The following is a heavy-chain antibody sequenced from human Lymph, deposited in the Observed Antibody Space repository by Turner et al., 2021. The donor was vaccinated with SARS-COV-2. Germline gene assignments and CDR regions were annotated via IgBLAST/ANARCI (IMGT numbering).Heavy chain of an antibody. J-gene: IGHJ4*02. V-gene: IGHV3-15*01. CDR2: IKSKIDGGTT. CDR1: GFTFNNAW. D-gene: IGHD1-7*01. Sequence: EVQLVESGGGLVKPGGSLRLSFAASGFTFNNAWMSWVRQAPGKGLEWVGRIKSKIDGGTTDYAAPVKGRFTISRDDSKNTLYLQMNSLKTEDTAVYYCTTGWFTGTYGDYFDYWGQGTLVTVSS. CDR3: TTGWFTGTYGDYFDY.